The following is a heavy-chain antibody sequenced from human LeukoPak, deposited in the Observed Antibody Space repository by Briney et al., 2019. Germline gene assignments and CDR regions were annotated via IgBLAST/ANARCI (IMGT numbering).Heavy chain of an antibody. CDR1: GGSFSGYY. V-gene: IGHV4-34*01. D-gene: IGHD3-3*01. J-gene: IGHJ4*02. CDR3: ARVDFWSGYYAAPRRVIDY. CDR2: INHSGST. Sequence: SETLSLTCAVYGGSFSGYYWSWIRQPPGKGLEWIGEINHSGSTNYNPSLKSRVAISVDTSKNQFSLKLSSVTAADTAVYYCARVDFWSGYYAAPRRVIDYWGQGTLVTVSS.